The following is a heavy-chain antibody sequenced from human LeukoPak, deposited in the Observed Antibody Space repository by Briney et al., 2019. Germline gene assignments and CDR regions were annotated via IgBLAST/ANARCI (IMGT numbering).Heavy chain of an antibody. CDR2: MRNKANGYTT. J-gene: IGHJ4*02. D-gene: IGHD6-13*01. CDR3: VRGGDSSNRKRSLGF. V-gene: IGHV3-72*01. CDR1: GFTLSDYY. Sequence: SGGSLRLSCAVSGFTLSDYYTDWVRQAQGKGLEWVGRMRNKANGYTTEYAASVKGRFSISRDDSKNSLYLQMNSLKTEDTAVYYCVRGGDSSNRKRSLGFWGQGTLVTVSS.